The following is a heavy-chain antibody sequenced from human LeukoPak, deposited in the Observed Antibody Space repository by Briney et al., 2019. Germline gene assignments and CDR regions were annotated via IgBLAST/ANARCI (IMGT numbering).Heavy chain of an antibody. CDR3: AILADIFDY. J-gene: IGHJ4*02. CDR1: GFTFGDYA. Sequence: SGGSLRLSCTASGFTFGDYAMSWFRQAPGKGLEWVSSISSSSSYIYYADSVKGRFTISRDSAKNSLYLQMNSLRAEDTAVYYCAILADIFDYWGQGTLVTVSS. V-gene: IGHV3-21*01. CDR2: ISSSSSYI. D-gene: IGHD3-3*02.